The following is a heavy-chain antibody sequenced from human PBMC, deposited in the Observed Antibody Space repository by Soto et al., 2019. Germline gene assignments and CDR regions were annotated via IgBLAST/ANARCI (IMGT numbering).Heavy chain of an antibody. D-gene: IGHD3-10*01. Sequence: QLVESGGGLVKPGGSLRVSCAASRFAFRSYSMHWVRQAPMKGLEWVASINSVASYVYYADSVEGRFTISRDNAKNSVYLQMSSLRAEDTAVYYCTRDRSSFMRGRIRGPYGGLDVWGQGTTVLVS. CDR3: TRDRSSFMRGRIRGPYGGLDV. CDR1: RFAFRSYS. J-gene: IGHJ6*02. V-gene: IGHV3-21*01. CDR2: INSVASYV.